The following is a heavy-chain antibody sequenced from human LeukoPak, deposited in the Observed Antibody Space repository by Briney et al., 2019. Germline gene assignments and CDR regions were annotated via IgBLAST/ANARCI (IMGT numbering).Heavy chain of an antibody. D-gene: IGHD2-21*02. J-gene: IGHJ4*02. CDR2: IKSKTVGGTL. CDR3: TTGAHPDYSLGY. Sequence: GGSLRLSCAASGFTFSNAWMTWVRQAPGKGLEWVGHIKSKTVGGTLDYAAPVKGRFTISREDSKSTLYLQMNSLKSEDTAAYYCTTGAHPDYSLGYWGQGTLVSVSS. V-gene: IGHV3-15*01. CDR1: GFTFSNAW.